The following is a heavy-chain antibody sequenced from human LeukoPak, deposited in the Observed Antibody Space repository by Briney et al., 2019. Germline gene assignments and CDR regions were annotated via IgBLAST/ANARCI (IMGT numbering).Heavy chain of an antibody. J-gene: IGHJ5*02. CDR2: INHSGST. CDR1: GGSFSGYY. V-gene: IGHV4-34*01. D-gene: IGHD3-16*02. Sequence: PSETLSLTCAVYGGSFSGYYWSWIRQPPGKGLEWIGEINHSGSTNYNPSLKSRVTISVDTSKNQFSLKLSSVTAADTAVYYCARGPPNYDYVWGSYRFRLGDANWFDPWGQGTLVTVSS. CDR3: ARGPPNYDYVWGSYRFRLGDANWFDP.